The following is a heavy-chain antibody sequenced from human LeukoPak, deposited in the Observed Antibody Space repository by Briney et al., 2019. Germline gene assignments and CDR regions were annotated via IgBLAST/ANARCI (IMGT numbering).Heavy chain of an antibody. J-gene: IGHJ4*02. D-gene: IGHD6-19*01. V-gene: IGHV4-34*01. Sequence: SETLSLTRAVYGGSFSGYYWSWIRQPPGKGLEWIGELNYSGSTKYNPSLKSRVPISVDTSENQFSLKLSSVTAADTAVYYCARGRYSSGWYFDYWGQGTLVTVSS. CDR3: ARGRYSSGWYFDY. CDR2: LNYSGST. CDR1: GGSFSGYY.